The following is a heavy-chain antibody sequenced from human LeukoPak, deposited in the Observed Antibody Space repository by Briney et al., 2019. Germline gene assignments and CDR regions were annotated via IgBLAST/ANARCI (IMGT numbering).Heavy chain of an antibody. V-gene: IGHV4-61*01. D-gene: IGHD2-21*01. CDR1: GGSVSSGSYY. CDR2: IYYSGST. CDR3: ARVIPWFDP. Sequence: PSETLSLTCTVSGGSVSSGSYYWSWIRQPPGKGLEWIGYIYYSGSTNYNPSLKSRVTISVDTSKNQFSLKLSSVTAADTAVYYCARVIPWFDPWGQGTLVTVSS. J-gene: IGHJ5*02.